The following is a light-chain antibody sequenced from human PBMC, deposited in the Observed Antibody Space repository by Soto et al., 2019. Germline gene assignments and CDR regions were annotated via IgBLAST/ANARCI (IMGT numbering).Light chain of an antibody. J-gene: IGLJ1*01. CDR2: DNN. V-gene: IGLV1-51*01. Sequence: PVLTQPGSGSAAPGQKVTIYCSGSSSNIGNNYVSWYQQLPGTAPKLLIYDNNKRPSGIPDRFSDSKSGTSATLAITGLQTGDEADYYCGTWDSSLSAYVFGTGTKVAV. CDR3: GTWDSSLSAYV. CDR1: SSNIGNNY.